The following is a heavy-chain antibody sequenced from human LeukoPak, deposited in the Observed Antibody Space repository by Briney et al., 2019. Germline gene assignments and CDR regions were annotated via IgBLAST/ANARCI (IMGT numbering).Heavy chain of an antibody. CDR1: GGSISSYY. V-gene: IGHV4-4*07. CDR3: ARDLSSVSP. J-gene: IGHJ5*02. Sequence: PSETLSLTCTVSGGSISSYYWSWIRQPAGKGLDWIGRIYHSASTNYNPSLKSRVTMSVATSKNQFSLKLSSVTAADTAVYYCARDLSSVSPWGQGTLVTVTS. CDR2: IYHSAST. D-gene: IGHD3-22*01.